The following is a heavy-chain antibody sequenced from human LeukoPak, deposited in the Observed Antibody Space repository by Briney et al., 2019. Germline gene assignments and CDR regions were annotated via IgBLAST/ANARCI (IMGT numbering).Heavy chain of an antibody. CDR3: ARVQYSSGWTFFDY. V-gene: IGHV4-4*07. D-gene: IGHD6-19*01. J-gene: IGHJ4*02. CDR1: GGSISNYY. Sequence: PSETLSLTCTVSGGSISNYYWSWIRQPAGKGLEWIGRIYTSGSTNYNPSLKSRVTMSVDTSKNQFSLKLSPVTAADTAVYYCARVQYSSGWTFFDYWGQGTLVIVPS. CDR2: IYTSGST.